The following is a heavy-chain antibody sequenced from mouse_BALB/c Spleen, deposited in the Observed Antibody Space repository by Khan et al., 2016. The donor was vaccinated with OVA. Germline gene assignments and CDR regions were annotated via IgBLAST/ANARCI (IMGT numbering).Heavy chain of an antibody. CDR2: ISYSGST. Sequence: QLEESGPGLVKPSQSLSLTCTVTGYSITSNYAWNWIRQFPGNKLEWMGYISYSGSTSYNPSLKSRITITPDTSKNQFFLQLNSLTTEDPATYYCARKNYDGDSLDYWGQGTSVTVSS. D-gene: IGHD1-2*01. V-gene: IGHV3-2*02. J-gene: IGHJ4*01. CDR1: GYSITSNYA. CDR3: ARKNYDGDSLDY.